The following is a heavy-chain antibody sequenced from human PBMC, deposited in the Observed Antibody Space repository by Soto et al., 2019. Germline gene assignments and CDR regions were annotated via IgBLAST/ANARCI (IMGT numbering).Heavy chain of an antibody. J-gene: IGHJ5*02. D-gene: IGHD6-19*01. CDR2: INHSGST. CDR3: AAAVARGWFDP. Sequence: QVQLQQWGAGLLKPSETLSLTCAIYGGSFSGYYWSWIRQPPGKGLEWIGEINHSGSTNYNPSLKSRVAMSVDTSKNQLSLKLSSVTAADMAVYYCAAAVARGWFDPWGQGTLVTVSS. V-gene: IGHV4-34*02. CDR1: GGSFSGYY.